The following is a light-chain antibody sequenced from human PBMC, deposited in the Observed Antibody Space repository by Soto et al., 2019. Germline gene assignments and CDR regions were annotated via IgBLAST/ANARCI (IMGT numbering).Light chain of an antibody. CDR2: GAY. CDR3: QQYGSSPTWT. J-gene: IGKJ1*01. CDR1: QSVSSSY. V-gene: IGKV3-20*01. Sequence: EIVLTQSPGTLSLSPGESATLSCRASQSVSSSYLAWYQQKPGQAPRLLIYGAYSRATGIPDRLSGSGSGTDFTLTISRLEPEDFAVYYCQQYGSSPTWTFGQGTKVDIK.